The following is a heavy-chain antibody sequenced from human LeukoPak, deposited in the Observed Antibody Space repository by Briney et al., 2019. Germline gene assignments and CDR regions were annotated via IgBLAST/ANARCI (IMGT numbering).Heavy chain of an antibody. CDR1: GFTFSSYS. D-gene: IGHD6-19*01. CDR3: ARAAVAGPGDV. V-gene: IGHV3-7*04. CDR2: IKPDGGEK. Sequence: GGSLRLSCAASGFTFSSYSMTWVRPAPGKGLEWVANIKPDGGEKYYVDSLKGRFTISRDNAENSLYLQMNSLRAEDTAVYYCARAAVAGPGDVWGQGTTVTVSS. J-gene: IGHJ6*02.